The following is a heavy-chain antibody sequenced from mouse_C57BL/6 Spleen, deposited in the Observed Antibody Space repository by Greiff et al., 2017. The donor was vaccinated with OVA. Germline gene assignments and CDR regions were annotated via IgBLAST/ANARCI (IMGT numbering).Heavy chain of an antibody. V-gene: IGHV1-82*01. CDR3: ARSYYYGSSYFYFDV. CDR1: GYAFSSSW. D-gene: IGHD1-1*01. CDR2: IYPGDGDT. Sequence: QVQLQQSGPELVKPGASVKISCKASGYAFSSSWMNWVKQRPGKGLEWIGRIYPGDGDTNYNGKFKGKATLTADKSSSTAYMQLSSLTSEDSAVYFCARSYYYGSSYFYFDVWGTGTTVTVSS. J-gene: IGHJ1*03.